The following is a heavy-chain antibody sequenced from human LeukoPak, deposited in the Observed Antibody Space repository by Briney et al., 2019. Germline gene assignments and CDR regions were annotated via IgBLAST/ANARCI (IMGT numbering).Heavy chain of an antibody. CDR3: AKPSPPTGAAAEG. CDR1: GFTFSSYG. Sequence: GGSLRLSCAASGFTFSSYGMLWVRQAPGKGLEWVAFIRYDGSNKYYADSVKGRLTISRDNSKNTLYLQMNSLRAEDTAVYYCAKPSPPTGAAAEGWGQGTLVTVSS. CDR2: IRYDGSNK. J-gene: IGHJ4*02. D-gene: IGHD6-13*01. V-gene: IGHV3-30*02.